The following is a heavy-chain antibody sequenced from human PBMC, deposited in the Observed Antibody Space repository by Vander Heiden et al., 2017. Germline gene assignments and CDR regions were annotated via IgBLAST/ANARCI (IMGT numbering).Heavy chain of an antibody. Sequence: EVQLVQSGPEVKKPGESPKISCKGSCYSFSTYVTGWGRQMPGKGLEWMGIIYPGDSDTTYSPSFQGQVTISADKSISTAYLQWSSLKASDTAMYYCARRAYYDSSGHYYFDYWGQGTLVTVSS. CDR3: ARRAYYDSSGHYYFDY. CDR2: IYPGDSDT. D-gene: IGHD3-22*01. J-gene: IGHJ4*02. CDR1: CYSFSTYV. V-gene: IGHV5-51*01.